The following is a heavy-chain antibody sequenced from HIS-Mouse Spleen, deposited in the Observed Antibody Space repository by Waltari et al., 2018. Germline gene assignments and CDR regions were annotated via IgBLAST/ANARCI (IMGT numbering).Heavy chain of an antibody. CDR2: IKHSGST. D-gene: IGHD3-16*01. Sequence: QVQLQQWGAGLLKPSETLSLTCAVYGGSFRGYFWSWIRRPPGKGLEWIGEIKHSGSTNYNPSLKSRVTISVDTSKNQFSLKLSSVTAADTAVYYCARVGPGFDYWGQGTLVTVSS. J-gene: IGHJ4*02. CDR3: ARVGPGFDY. V-gene: IGHV4-34*01. CDR1: GGSFRGYF.